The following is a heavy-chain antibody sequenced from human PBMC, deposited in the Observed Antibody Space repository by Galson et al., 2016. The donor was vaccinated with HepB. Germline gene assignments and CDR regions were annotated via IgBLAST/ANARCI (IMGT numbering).Heavy chain of an antibody. J-gene: IGHJ6*02. CDR3: ARGEGTIIGVIIQQNGLDV. V-gene: IGHV1-69*13. CDR2: ILPIFGKA. Sequence: SVKVSCKASGGTFNYYAFGWVRQAPGQGLEWMGEILPIFGKAYYSQKFQGRFTITADGSTSTVYIELSSLRSDDTALYYCARGEGTIIGVIIQQNGLDVWGQGTTVTVSS. D-gene: IGHD3-3*01. CDR1: GGTFNYYA.